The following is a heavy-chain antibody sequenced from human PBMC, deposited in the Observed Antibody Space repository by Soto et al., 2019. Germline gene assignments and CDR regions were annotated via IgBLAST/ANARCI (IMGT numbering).Heavy chain of an antibody. CDR1: GFTFSSYS. CDR3: AKDSNKYSSSLRGRYFDY. CDR2: ISGGGSNT. D-gene: IGHD4-4*01. V-gene: IGHV3-23*01. J-gene: IGHJ4*02. Sequence: GGSLRLSCAASGFTFSSYSMNWVRQAPGKGLEWVSGISGGGSNTFYADSVKGRFTISRDNSKNTLLLQMNSLGAEDTAVYYCAKDSNKYSSSLRGRYFDYWGQGIGVTVSS.